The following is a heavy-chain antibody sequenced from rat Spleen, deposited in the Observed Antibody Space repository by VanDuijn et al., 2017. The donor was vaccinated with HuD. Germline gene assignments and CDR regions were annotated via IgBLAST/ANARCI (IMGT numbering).Heavy chain of an antibody. D-gene: IGHD1-12*02. V-gene: IGHV3-3*01. CDR2: INSAGTT. J-gene: IGHJ3*01. CDR3: SRSDGTHYSLPFPY. Sequence: EVQLQESGPGLVKPSQSLSLTCSVTGNSIANGYRWNWIRRFPGSKLEWMGYINSAGTTVYNPSLKSRISITRDTTRNQLFLQVNSVTTEDTATSYCSRSDGTHYSLPFPYWGQRTLVTVSS. CDR1: GNSIANGYR.